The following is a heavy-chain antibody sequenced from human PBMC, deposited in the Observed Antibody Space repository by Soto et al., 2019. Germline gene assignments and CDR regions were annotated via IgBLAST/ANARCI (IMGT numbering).Heavy chain of an antibody. J-gene: IGHJ4*02. D-gene: IGHD3-22*01. Sequence: LRLSCTTSGFNFGGYAMTWFRNATGKRLEWLGFIRGKAYGGTAQYVASVRCRFTISRDDSKSIAYLQMASLKTEDPAIYYFCRGMYTPYETSPLSFDYWGQGTQVTVSS. CDR3: CRGMYTPYETSPLSFDY. CDR2: IRGKAYGGTA. V-gene: IGHV3-49*03. CDR1: GFNFGGYA.